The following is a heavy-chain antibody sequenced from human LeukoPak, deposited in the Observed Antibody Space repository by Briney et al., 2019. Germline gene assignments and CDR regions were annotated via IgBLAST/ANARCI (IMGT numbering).Heavy chain of an antibody. CDR3: VRRGSNSGNLYAEGDF. V-gene: IGHV3-72*01. Sequence: GGSLRLSCAASGFTFSDHYMDWVRRAPGKGLEWVGRSRNKANSYTTEYAASVKGRFTVSRDDSKTSLYLQMNSLKTEDTAVYYCVRRGSNSGNLYAEGDFWGQGTLVTVSS. J-gene: IGHJ4*02. CDR2: SRNKANSYTT. D-gene: IGHD1-26*01. CDR1: GFTFSDHY.